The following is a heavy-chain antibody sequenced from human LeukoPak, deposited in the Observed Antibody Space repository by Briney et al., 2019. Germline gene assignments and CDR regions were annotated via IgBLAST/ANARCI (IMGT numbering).Heavy chain of an antibody. V-gene: IGHV1-2*06. CDR1: GYTFTGYH. D-gene: IGHD4-17*01. J-gene: IGHJ4*02. CDR3: ARERSGYGDYNY. Sequence: ASVKVSCTASGYTFTGYHMHWVRRAPGQGLEWMGRINPNSGDTNYAQKFQGRVTMTRDTSISTAYMELSRLRSDDTAVYYCARERSGYGDYNYWGQGTLVTVSS. CDR2: INPNSGDT.